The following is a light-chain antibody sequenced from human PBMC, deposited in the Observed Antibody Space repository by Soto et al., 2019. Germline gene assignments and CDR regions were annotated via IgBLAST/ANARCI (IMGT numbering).Light chain of an antibody. Sequence: QSALTQPASVSGSPGQSITISCTGTSSDVGYYNYVSWYQQHPGKAPKLMIYGVSNRPSGVSNRFSGSKSGNTASLTISGLQAADEADYYCSSYTSTSTLVVFGTGTKLTVL. J-gene: IGLJ1*01. CDR2: GVS. V-gene: IGLV2-14*01. CDR3: SSYTSTSTLVV. CDR1: SSDVGYYNY.